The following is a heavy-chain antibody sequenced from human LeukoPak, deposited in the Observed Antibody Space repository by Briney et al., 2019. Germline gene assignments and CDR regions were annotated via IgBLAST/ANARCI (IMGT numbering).Heavy chain of an antibody. D-gene: IGHD6-13*01. CDR3: ARGAGYSSSWYVYYFDY. CDR1: GCTFSSYA. J-gene: IGHJ4*02. CDR2: IIPIFGTA. V-gene: IGHV1-69*13. Sequence: SVKVSCKASGCTFSSYAISWVRQAPGQGLEWMGGIIPIFGTANYAQKFQGRVTITADESTSTAYMELSSLRSEDTAVYYCARGAGYSSSWYVYYFDYWGQGTLVTVSS.